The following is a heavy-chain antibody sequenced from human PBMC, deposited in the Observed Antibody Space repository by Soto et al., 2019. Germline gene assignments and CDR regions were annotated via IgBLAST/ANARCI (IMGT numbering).Heavy chain of an antibody. CDR3: ARHPENQIFGEYVDY. Sequence: QVQLQESGPGLVKPSETLSLTCTVSGGSISGHYWSWIRQPPGKGLEWIGCIHYSGSTKYSPSLKSRVTMSVDTSKNQFSLKLNSMTATDTAVYYCARHPENQIFGEYVDYWGQGTLITVSS. CDR2: IHYSGST. D-gene: IGHD4-17*01. J-gene: IGHJ4*02. CDR1: GGSISGHY. V-gene: IGHV4-59*08.